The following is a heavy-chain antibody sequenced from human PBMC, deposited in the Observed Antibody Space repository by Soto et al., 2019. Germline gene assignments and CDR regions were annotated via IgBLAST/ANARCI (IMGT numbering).Heavy chain of an antibody. CDR2: IYTSGSS. CDR1: GGTISSYY. V-gene: IGHV4-4*07. CDR3: ARDLNSARRGVERHLGYYYGMDV. J-gene: IGHJ6*02. Sequence: SETLTLTCTASGGTISSYYWSWIRQPAGKGLEWIGRIYTSGSSNYNPSLTSRVTISADTSKNQFSLKLSYVTAADTAVYYCARDLNSARRGVERHLGYYYGMDVWGQGTTVTVSS. D-gene: IGHD1-1*01.